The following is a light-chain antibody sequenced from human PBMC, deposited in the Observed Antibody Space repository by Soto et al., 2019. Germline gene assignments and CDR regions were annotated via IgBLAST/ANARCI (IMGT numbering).Light chain of an antibody. CDR3: QLYGHSLT. Sequence: EVFLTQSPGTLSLSPGERASLSCRASQSVRSSYLAWYQQKRGQAPRLLIYSVSNRATGISDRLSGSESGTEFTLTISRMEPEDSAVYYCQLYGHSLTFGQGTRLEIK. CDR1: QSVRSSY. J-gene: IGKJ5*01. CDR2: SVS. V-gene: IGKV3-20*01.